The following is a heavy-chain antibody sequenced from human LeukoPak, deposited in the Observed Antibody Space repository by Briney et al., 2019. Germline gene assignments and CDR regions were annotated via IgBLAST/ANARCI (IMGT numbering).Heavy chain of an antibody. CDR1: GYTFTGHY. CDR3: ARVGYSSSSGARL. CDR2: INPNSGGT. D-gene: IGHD6-6*01. Sequence: GASVKVSCKASGYTFTGHYMHWVRQAPGQGLECMGWINPNSGGTNYAQKFQGRVTMTRDTSISTVYMELSRLRSDDTAVYYCARVGYSSSSGARLWGQGTLVTVSS. J-gene: IGHJ4*02. V-gene: IGHV1-2*02.